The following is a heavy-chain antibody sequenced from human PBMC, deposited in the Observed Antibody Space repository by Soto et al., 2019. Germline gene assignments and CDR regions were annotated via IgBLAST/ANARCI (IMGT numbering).Heavy chain of an antibody. CDR2: IYYSGST. CDR1: GGSISSGGYY. CDR3: ARFGRGTVYFDY. J-gene: IGHJ4*02. D-gene: IGHD1-1*01. Sequence: LSLTCTVSGGSISSGGYYWSWIRQHPGKGLEWSGYIYYSGSTYYNPSLKSRVTISVDTSKNQFSLKLSSVTAADTAVYYCARFGRGTVYFDYWGQGTLVTVSS. V-gene: IGHV4-31*03.